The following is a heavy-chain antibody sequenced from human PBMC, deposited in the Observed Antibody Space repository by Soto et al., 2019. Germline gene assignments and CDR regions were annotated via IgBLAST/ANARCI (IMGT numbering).Heavy chain of an antibody. V-gene: IGHV3-7*01. CDR1: GLTSRNYW. Sequence: PEGPLRQSCSASGLTSRNYWMGWVRQTPDKGLEWVANIKPDGSDKYYVDSVKGRFTISRDNAKNSLYLQMNSLRAEDTAVYYCERENYFDYWGQGT. CDR2: IKPDGSDK. CDR3: ERENYFDY. J-gene: IGHJ4*02.